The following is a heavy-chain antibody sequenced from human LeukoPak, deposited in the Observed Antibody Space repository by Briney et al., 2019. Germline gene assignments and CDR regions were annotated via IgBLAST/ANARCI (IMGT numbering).Heavy chain of an antibody. CDR2: ISAYNGNT. CDR3: ARDSSGWRTGAFDI. J-gene: IGHJ3*02. V-gene: IGHV1-18*01. D-gene: IGHD6-19*01. Sequence: ASVKASCKASGYTFTSYGISWVRQAPGQGLEWMGWISAYNGNTNYAQKLQGRVTMTTDTSTSTAYMELRSLRSDDTAVYYCARDSSGWRTGAFDIWGQGTMVTVSS. CDR1: GYTFTSYG.